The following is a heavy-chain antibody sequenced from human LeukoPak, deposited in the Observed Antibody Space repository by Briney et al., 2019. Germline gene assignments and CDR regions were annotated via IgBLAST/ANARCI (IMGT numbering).Heavy chain of an antibody. CDR3: ARDLTEEDAFDI. J-gene: IGHJ3*02. V-gene: IGHV1-24*01. Sequence: ASVKVSCKVSGYTLTELSMHWVRQAPGKGLEWMGGFDPEDGETIYAQKFQGRVTMTRDTSTSTLYMELSGLRSEDTAVYYCARDLTEEDAFDIWGQGTMVTVSS. CDR2: FDPEDGET. CDR1: GYTLTELS. D-gene: IGHD3-9*01.